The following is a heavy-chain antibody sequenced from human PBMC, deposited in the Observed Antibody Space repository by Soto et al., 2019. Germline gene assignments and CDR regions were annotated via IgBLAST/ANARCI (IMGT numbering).Heavy chain of an antibody. V-gene: IGHV4-39*01. Sequence: SETLSLTCTVSGGSISSGGYYWSWIRQHPGKGLEWIGYIYYSGSTYYNPSLKSRVTISVDTSKNQFSLKLSSVTAADTAVYYCARRGSSEGLDYWGQGTLVTVSS. CDR3: ARRGSSEGLDY. J-gene: IGHJ4*02. CDR2: IYYSGST. CDR1: GGSISSGGYY. D-gene: IGHD6-6*01.